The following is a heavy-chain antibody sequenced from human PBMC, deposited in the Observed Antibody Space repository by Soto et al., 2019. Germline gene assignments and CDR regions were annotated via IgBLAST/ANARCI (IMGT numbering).Heavy chain of an antibody. J-gene: IGHJ3*02. V-gene: IGHV3-30-3*01. CDR3: ARDDTNYYDSSGYYSLLDAFDI. CDR1: GLTCSSYA. CDR2: ISYDGSNK. Sequence: GGSLRHSWAASGLTCSSYAMRWVRQATGKGLEWVAVISYDGSNKYYADSVKGRFTISRDNSKNTLYLQMNSLRAEDTAVYYCARDDTNYYDSSGYYSLLDAFDIWGQGTMVTVSS. D-gene: IGHD3-22*01.